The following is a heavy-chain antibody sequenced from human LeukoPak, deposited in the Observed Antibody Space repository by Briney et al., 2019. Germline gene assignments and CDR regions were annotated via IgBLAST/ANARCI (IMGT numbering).Heavy chain of an antibody. CDR2: IYYSGST. CDR1: GGSISSSSYY. V-gene: IGHV4-39*07. CDR3: ARDTQNWFDP. Sequence: SETLSLTCTVSGGSISSSSYYWGWIRQPPGEGLEWIGSIYYSGSTYYNPSLKSRVTISVDTSKNQFSLKLSSVTAADTAVYYCARDTQNWFDPWGQGTLVTVSS. J-gene: IGHJ5*02.